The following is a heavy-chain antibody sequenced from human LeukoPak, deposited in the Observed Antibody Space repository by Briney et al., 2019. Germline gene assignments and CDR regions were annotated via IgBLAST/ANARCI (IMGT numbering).Heavy chain of an antibody. CDR1: DYSITSGYY. CDR2: IYHSGNT. Sequence: SETLSLTCSVSDYSITSGYYWGWIRQPPGKGLEWIGSIYHSGNTYTSPSLKSRVTMSVDTSKNQFSLKLSSVTAADAAVYYCVRAGPQYGDPEYSQHWARAPWSPSPQ. CDR3: VRAGPQYGDPEYSQH. J-gene: IGHJ1*01. V-gene: IGHV4-38-2*02. D-gene: IGHD4-17*01.